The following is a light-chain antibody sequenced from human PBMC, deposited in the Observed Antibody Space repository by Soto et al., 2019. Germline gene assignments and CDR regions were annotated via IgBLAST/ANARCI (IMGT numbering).Light chain of an antibody. J-gene: IGKJ5*01. CDR3: QQYDDFPLT. V-gene: IGKV1-33*01. Sequence: DLEMTQSPSSLSASVGDRVTITCQASQDISNYLNWYQQKTGRAPKLLIYDASNLESGVSSRFSGSRSGTDFSLTINSLQPDDFATYYCQQYDDFPLTFGQGTRLE. CDR2: DAS. CDR1: QDISNY.